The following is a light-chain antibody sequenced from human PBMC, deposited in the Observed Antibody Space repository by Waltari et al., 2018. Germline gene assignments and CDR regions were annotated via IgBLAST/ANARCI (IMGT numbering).Light chain of an antibody. J-gene: IGKJ3*01. CDR3: QHSYTTPLT. Sequence: DIQMTQSPSSLSASVGDRVTITCRASQSISSYLNWYQQRPGKAPKLLISSASSLQSGVPSRFSGSGSGTDFTLTISRLQPEDIATYYCQHSYTTPLTFGPGSKVEIK. CDR1: QSISSY. CDR2: SAS. V-gene: IGKV1-39*01.